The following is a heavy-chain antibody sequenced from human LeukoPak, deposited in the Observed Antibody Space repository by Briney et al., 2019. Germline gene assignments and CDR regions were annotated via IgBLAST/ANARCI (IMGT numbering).Heavy chain of an antibody. Sequence: ASVKVSCKASGYTFTSYYMHWVRQAPGQGLEWMGMINPSGGSTSYAQKFQGRVTMTRDTATSTVYMELSSLRAEDTAVYYCARGPYYDILTGYYNDAFDIWGQGTMVTVSS. D-gene: IGHD3-9*01. CDR1: GYTFTSYY. V-gene: IGHV1-46*01. CDR3: ARGPYYDILTGYYNDAFDI. CDR2: INPSGGST. J-gene: IGHJ3*02.